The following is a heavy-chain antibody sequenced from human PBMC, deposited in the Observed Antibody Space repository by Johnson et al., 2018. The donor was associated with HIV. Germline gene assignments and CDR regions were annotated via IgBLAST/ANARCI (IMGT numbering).Heavy chain of an antibody. D-gene: IGHD6-19*01. CDR2: IDTEGSGT. Sequence: VQLVESGGRLVQPGGSLRLSCAASGFSFSTYWMHWVRRVPGKGLVWVSRIDTEGSGTTYADSVKGRFTISRDNAKNTVYLQMNSLRPEDTGLYYCAKDIASGYTNGGTLDIWGQGTMVTVSS. J-gene: IGHJ3*02. V-gene: IGHV3-74*03. CDR1: GFSFSTYW. CDR3: AKDIASGYTNGGTLDI.